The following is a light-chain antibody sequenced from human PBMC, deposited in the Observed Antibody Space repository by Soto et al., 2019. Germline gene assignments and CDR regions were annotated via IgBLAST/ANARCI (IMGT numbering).Light chain of an antibody. J-gene: IGKJ1*01. V-gene: IGKV1-5*01. CDR3: QQYNSYSPET. Sequence: DIQMTQSPSTLSASVGDRVTITCRASQSISSWLAWYQQKPGKAPKLLIYDASSLESGVPSRFSGSGSGTEFTLTISSLQPDVFATYYCQQYNSYSPETFGQGSKV. CDR2: DAS. CDR1: QSISSW.